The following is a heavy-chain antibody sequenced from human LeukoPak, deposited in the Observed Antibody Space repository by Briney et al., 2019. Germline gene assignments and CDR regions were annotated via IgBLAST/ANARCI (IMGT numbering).Heavy chain of an antibody. CDR1: GFTFSSYG. Sequence: PGRSLRLSCAASGFTFSSYGMHWVRQAPGKGLEWVAVISYDGSNKYYADSVKGRFTISRDNSKNTLYLQMNSLRAEDTAVYYCAKRYSSSWYSTDAFDIWGQGTMVTVSS. V-gene: IGHV3-30*18. D-gene: IGHD6-13*01. CDR2: ISYDGSNK. CDR3: AKRYSSSWYSTDAFDI. J-gene: IGHJ3*02.